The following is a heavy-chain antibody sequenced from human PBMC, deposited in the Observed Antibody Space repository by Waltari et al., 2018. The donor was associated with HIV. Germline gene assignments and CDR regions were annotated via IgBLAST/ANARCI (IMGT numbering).Heavy chain of an antibody. D-gene: IGHD3-22*01. V-gene: IGHV1-18*01. CDR2: IGGYNGDT. J-gene: IGHJ4*02. CDR1: GYTFTNYG. Sequence: QVHLVQSGAELRKPGASVTVSCKASGYTFTNYGITWVRQAPGQGLAWMGWIGGYNGDTKYAQKGRGRVTMTTDTSTSTAYLEMGSLRFDDTAVYYCARDHYYGSSGYYSDYWGQGTLVTVSS. CDR3: ARDHYYGSSGYYSDY.